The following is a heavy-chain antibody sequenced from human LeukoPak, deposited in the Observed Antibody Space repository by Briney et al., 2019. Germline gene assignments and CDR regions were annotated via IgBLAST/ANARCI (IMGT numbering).Heavy chain of an antibody. CDR2: ISAYNGNT. CDR3: ARGVTGSHGY. Sequence: ASVKVSCKASGYAFTSYGISWVRQAPGQGLEWMGWISAYNGNTNYAPKLQGRVTMTRDTSTSTVYMELTSLRSEDTAVYYCARGVTGSHGYWGQGTLVTVSS. J-gene: IGHJ4*02. V-gene: IGHV1-18*01. CDR1: GYAFTSYG. D-gene: IGHD1-1*01.